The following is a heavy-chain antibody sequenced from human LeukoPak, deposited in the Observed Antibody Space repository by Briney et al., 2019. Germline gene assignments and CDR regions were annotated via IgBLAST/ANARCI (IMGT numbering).Heavy chain of an antibody. Sequence: SETLSLTCALYGGSFRGYYWSWIPPPPGEGLEWSGEINHSGSTNYNPSLKSRVTISVDTSKYQFSLKLSSVTAADTAVYYCASRPITMAIDYWGQGTLVTVSS. V-gene: IGHV4-34*01. CDR1: GGSFRGYY. J-gene: IGHJ4*02. CDR2: INHSGST. D-gene: IGHD3-10*01. CDR3: ASRPITMAIDY.